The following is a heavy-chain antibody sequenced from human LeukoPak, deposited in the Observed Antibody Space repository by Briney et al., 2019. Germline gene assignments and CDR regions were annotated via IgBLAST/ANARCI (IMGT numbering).Heavy chain of an antibody. V-gene: IGHV4-61*02. CDR3: AVSSSTADFDP. CDR1: GGSISSGSYY. Sequence: SETLSLTCTVSGGSISSGSYYWSWVRQPAGKGLEWIGRIYTSGSTDYNPSLKSRVTISVDTSRNLFSLKLTSVTAADTAVYYCAVSSSTADFDPWGQGTLVTVSS. D-gene: IGHD6-6*01. J-gene: IGHJ5*02. CDR2: IYTSGST.